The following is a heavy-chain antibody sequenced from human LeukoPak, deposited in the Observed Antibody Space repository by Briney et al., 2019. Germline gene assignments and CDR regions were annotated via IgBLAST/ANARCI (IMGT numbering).Heavy chain of an antibody. CDR3: ARDLTGKYYIAY. D-gene: IGHD2-8*02. CDR2: ISYDGSNE. J-gene: IGHJ4*02. V-gene: IGHV3-30*04. Sequence: PGGSLRLSCAASGFIFSNFAMHWVRQAPGKGLEWVAVISYDGSNEYYADSVKGRFTISRDNSKNTLYLQMNSLRAADTALYSCARDLTGKYYIAYWGQGTLVTVSS. CDR1: GFIFSNFA.